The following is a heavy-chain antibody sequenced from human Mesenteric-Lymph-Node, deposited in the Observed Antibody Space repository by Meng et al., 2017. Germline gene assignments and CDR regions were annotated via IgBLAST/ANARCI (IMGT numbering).Heavy chain of an antibody. J-gene: IGHJ4*02. V-gene: IGHV1-46*01. CDR2: INPSGGST. Sequence: ASVKVSCKASGYTFTSYGIIWVRQAPGQGLEWMGIINPSGGSTSYAQKFQGRVTMTRDTSTSTVYMELSSLRSEDTAVYYCARLPAVRGYSYGLQNDYWGQGTLVTVSS. D-gene: IGHD5-18*01. CDR3: ARLPAVRGYSYGLQNDY. CDR1: GYTFTSYG.